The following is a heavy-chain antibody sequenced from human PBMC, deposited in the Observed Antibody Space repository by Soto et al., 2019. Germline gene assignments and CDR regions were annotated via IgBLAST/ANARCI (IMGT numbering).Heavy chain of an antibody. CDR1: GYTFTGHY. V-gene: IGHV1-2*04. CDR3: AVDYYGSGSYHFDY. D-gene: IGHD3-10*01. Sequence: ASVKVSCKASGYTFTGHYMHWVRQAPGQGLEWMGWINPNSGGTNYAQKFQGWVTMTRDTSISTAYMELSRLRSDDTAVYYCAVDYYGSGSYHFDYWGQGTLVNVSS. J-gene: IGHJ4*02. CDR2: INPNSGGT.